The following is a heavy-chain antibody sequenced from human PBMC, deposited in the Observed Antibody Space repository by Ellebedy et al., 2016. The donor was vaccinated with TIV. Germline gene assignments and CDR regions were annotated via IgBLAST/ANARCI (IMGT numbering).Heavy chain of an antibody. Sequence: ASVKVSCKASGYTFISYGISWVRQAPGQGLEWMGWISAYNGNTNYAQKLQGRVTMTTDTSTSTAYMELRSLRSDDTAVYYCARPPKYYDILTGYYSVAEYFQHWGQGTLVTVSS. CDR1: GYTFISYG. V-gene: IGHV1-18*01. J-gene: IGHJ1*01. D-gene: IGHD3-9*01. CDR3: ARPPKYYDILTGYYSVAEYFQH. CDR2: ISAYNGNT.